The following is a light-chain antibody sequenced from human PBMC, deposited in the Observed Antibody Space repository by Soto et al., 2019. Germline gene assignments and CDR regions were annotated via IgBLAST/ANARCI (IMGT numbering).Light chain of an antibody. CDR3: LQATQFPWT. J-gene: IGKJ1*01. CDR2: KIS. CDR1: QSLVHSDGNTY. V-gene: IGKV2-24*01. Sequence: EIVVTQTQLSSPVTLGQPAAISCRSSQSLVHSDGNTYLSWLQQRPGQAPRLLLYKISNRVSGVPDRFRGSGAGTDFTLTISRVEVEDVGVYYCLQATQFPWTFGQGTKVDSK.